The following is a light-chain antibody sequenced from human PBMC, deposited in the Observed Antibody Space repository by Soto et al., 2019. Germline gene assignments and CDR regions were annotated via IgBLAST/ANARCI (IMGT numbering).Light chain of an antibody. CDR1: QSISAW. Sequence: DIQMTQSPSTLSASVGDTVTITCRASQSISAWLAWYQQKPGKAPKLLIYKESSSESGGPPRFTGSVSGTEFTLTISSLQPDDFATYYCQQYNNYGSWTFGQGTKVEIK. V-gene: IGKV1-5*03. CDR2: KES. J-gene: IGKJ1*01. CDR3: QQYNNYGSWT.